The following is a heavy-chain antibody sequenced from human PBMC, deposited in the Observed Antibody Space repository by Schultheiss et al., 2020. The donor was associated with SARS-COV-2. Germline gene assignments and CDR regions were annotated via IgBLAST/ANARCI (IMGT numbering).Heavy chain of an antibody. J-gene: IGHJ5*02. CDR1: GGSISSYY. Sequence: GSLRLSCTVSGGSISSYYWSWIRQPPGKGLEWIGYIYYSGSTNYNPSLKSRVTISVDTSKNQFSLKLSSVTAADTAVYYCASIGYGSGSYYNSPGAAYWFDPWGQGTLVTVSS. CDR2: IYYSGST. D-gene: IGHD3-10*01. V-gene: IGHV4-59*01. CDR3: ASIGYGSGSYYNSPGAAYWFDP.